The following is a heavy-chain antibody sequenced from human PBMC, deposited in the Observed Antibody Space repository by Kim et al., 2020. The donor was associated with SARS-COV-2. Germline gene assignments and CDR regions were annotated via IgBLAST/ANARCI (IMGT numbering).Heavy chain of an antibody. CDR3: ARDPRYDYVWGSYRYTSSYYFDY. CDR1: GYTFTSYG. CDR2: ISAYNGNT. J-gene: IGHJ4*02. V-gene: IGHV1-18*04. Sequence: ASVKVSCKASGYTFTSYGISWVRQAPGQGLEWMGWISAYNGNTNYAQKLQGRVTMTTDTSTSTAYMELRSLRSDDTAVYYCARDPRYDYVWGSYRYTSSYYFDYWGQGTLVTVSS. D-gene: IGHD3-16*02.